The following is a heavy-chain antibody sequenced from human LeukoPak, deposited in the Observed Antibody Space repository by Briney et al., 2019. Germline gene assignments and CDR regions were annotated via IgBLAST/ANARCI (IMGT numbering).Heavy chain of an antibody. Sequence: SETLSLTCTVSGGSISSYYWSWIRQPPGKGPEWIGYIYYSGSTNYNPSLKSRVTMSVDTSKNQFSLNLNSVTAADTAVYYCARGPTTVTRAFDYWGQGTLVTVSS. CDR3: ARGPTTVTRAFDY. CDR2: IYYSGST. V-gene: IGHV4-59*12. D-gene: IGHD4-17*01. CDR1: GGSISSYY. J-gene: IGHJ4*02.